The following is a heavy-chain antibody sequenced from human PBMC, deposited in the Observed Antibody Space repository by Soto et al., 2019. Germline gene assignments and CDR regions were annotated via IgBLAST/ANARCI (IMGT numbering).Heavy chain of an antibody. CDR1: GFTFDDYA. CDR3: AKDMRANYDFWSGYFAGVTYYYYYMDV. V-gene: IGHV3-9*01. CDR2: ISWNSGSI. D-gene: IGHD3-3*01. Sequence: EVQLVESGGGLVQPGRSLRLSCAASGFTFDDYAMHWVRQAPGKGLEWVSGISWNSGSIGYADSVKGRFTISRDNAKNSLYLQMNSLRAEDTALYYCAKDMRANYDFWSGYFAGVTYYYYYMDVWGKGTTVTVSS. J-gene: IGHJ6*03.